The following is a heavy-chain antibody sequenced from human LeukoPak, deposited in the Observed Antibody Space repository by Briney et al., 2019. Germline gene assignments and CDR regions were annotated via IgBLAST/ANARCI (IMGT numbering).Heavy chain of an antibody. J-gene: IGHJ4*02. CDR2: ISYDGSNK. CDR1: GFTFSSYA. Sequence: GGSLRLSCAASGFTFSSYAMHWVRQAPGKGLEWVAVISYDGSNKYYADSVKGRFTISRDNSKNTLYLQMNSLRAEDTAVYYCAREQSVGVAATIFDYWGQGTLVTVSS. D-gene: IGHD2-15*01. V-gene: IGHV3-30-3*01. CDR3: AREQSVGVAATIFDY.